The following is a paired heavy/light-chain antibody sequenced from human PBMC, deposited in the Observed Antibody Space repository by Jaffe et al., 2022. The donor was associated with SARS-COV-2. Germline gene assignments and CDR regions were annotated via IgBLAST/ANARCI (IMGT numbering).Light chain of an antibody. CDR2: AAS. CDR3: QQSYSTPLT. CDR1: QSISSY. Sequence: DIQMTQSPSSLSASVGDRVTITCRASQSISSYLNWYQQKPGKAPKLLIYAASSLQSGVPSRFSGSGSGTDFTLTISSLQPEDFATYYCQQSYSTPLTFGQGTKLEIK. J-gene: IGKJ2*01. V-gene: IGKV1-39*01.
Heavy chain of an antibody. CDR1: GFTFSSYG. CDR2: ISYDGSNK. J-gene: IGHJ6*02. CDR3: AKDPQWYDSSGYYYKLNYYYGMDV. D-gene: IGHD3-22*01. V-gene: IGHV3-30*18. Sequence: QVQLVESGGGVVQPGRSLRLSCAASGFTFSSYGMHWVRQAPGKGLEWVAVISYDGSNKYYADSVKGRFTISRDNSKNTLYLQMNSLRAEDTAVYYCAKDPQWYDSSGYYYKLNYYYGMDVWGQGTTVTVSS.